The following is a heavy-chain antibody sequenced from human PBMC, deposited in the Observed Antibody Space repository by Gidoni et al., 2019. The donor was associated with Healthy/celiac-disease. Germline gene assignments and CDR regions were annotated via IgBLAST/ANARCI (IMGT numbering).Heavy chain of an antibody. CDR1: GFTFRSYA. V-gene: IGHV3-23*01. Sequence: EVQLLESGGGLVQPGGSLRLSCAASGFTFRSYAMSWVRQAPGKGLEWVSAISGSGGSTYYADSVKGRFTISRDNSKNTLYLQMNSLRAEDTAVYYCAKKGLSIAVAGYGGYFDYWGQGTLVTVSS. CDR2: ISGSGGST. J-gene: IGHJ4*02. CDR3: AKKGLSIAVAGYGGYFDY. D-gene: IGHD6-19*01.